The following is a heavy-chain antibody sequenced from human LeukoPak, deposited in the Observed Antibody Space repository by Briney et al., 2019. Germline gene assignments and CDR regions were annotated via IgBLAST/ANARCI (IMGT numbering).Heavy chain of an antibody. D-gene: IGHD3-10*01. J-gene: IGHJ4*02. CDR2: INYGGTT. CDR1: GGSISSSNYF. Sequence: TASETLSLTCTVSGGSISSSNYFWSWIRQPPGQELEWIASINYGGTTYYHPSLKSRVTISVDTSKNQFSLRLTSVTAADTAVYLCARYVVYGSGKYYFDYWGQGSLVSVSS. CDR3: ARYVVYGSGKYYFDY. V-gene: IGHV4-39*01.